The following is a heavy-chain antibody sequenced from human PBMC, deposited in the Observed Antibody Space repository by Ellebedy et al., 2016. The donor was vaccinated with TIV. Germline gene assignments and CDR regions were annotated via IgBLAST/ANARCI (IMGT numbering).Heavy chain of an antibody. D-gene: IGHD4-17*01. Sequence: GESLKISXASSGFTFSCYGLQWVSQAPGKGLEWVAVIWYDGSNKYYADSVKGRFTISRDNSKNTLYLQMNSLRAEDTAVYYCAREDDNGDYERWFDPWGQGTLVTVSS. CDR3: AREDDNGDYERWFDP. J-gene: IGHJ5*02. CDR2: IWYDGSNK. V-gene: IGHV3-33*01. CDR1: GFTFSCYG.